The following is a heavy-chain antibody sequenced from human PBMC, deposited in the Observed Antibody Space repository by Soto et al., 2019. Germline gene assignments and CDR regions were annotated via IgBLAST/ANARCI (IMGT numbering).Heavy chain of an antibody. D-gene: IGHD2-21*02. J-gene: IGHJ4*02. V-gene: IGHV3-30-3*01. Sequence: GGSLRLSCAASGFTFSSYAMHWVRQAPGKGLEWVAVISYDGSNKYYADSVKGRFTISRDNSKNTLYLQMNSLRAEDTAVYYCARGSIVVVTEDLFDYWGQGTLVTVSS. CDR1: GFTFSSYA. CDR3: ARGSIVVVTEDLFDY. CDR2: ISYDGSNK.